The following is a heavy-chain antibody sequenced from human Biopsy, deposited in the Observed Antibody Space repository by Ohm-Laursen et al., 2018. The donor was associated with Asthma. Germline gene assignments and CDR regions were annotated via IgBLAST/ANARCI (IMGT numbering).Heavy chain of an antibody. D-gene: IGHD1-26*01. CDR3: AKELFPGWELRRGPDS. CDR1: GFSFSNFG. V-gene: IGHV3-30*18. Sequence: SLRLSCAASGFSFSNFGMHWVRQAPGKGLEWVAVISFDGSNEDYADSVKGRFTISRDNSKNTLFLEMNSLRPEDTAVYYCAKELFPGWELRRGPDSWGQGTPVTVSS. CDR2: ISFDGSNE. J-gene: IGHJ4*02.